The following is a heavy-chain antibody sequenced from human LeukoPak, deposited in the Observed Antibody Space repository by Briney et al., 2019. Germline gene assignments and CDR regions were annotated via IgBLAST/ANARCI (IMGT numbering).Heavy chain of an antibody. D-gene: IGHD3-22*01. CDR2: IYYSGST. J-gene: IGHJ4*02. CDR1: GGSISSYY. CDR3: ASEHYDSSGYYVY. Sequence: PSETLSLTCTVSGGSISSYYWSWIRQPPGKGLEWIGYIYYSGSTNYNPSLKSRVTISVDTSKNQFSLKLSSVTAADTAVYYCASEHYDSSGYYVYWGQGTLVTVSS. V-gene: IGHV4-59*01.